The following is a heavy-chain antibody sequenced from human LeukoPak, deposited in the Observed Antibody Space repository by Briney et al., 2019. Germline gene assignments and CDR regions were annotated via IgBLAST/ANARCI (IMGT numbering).Heavy chain of an antibody. Sequence: SETLSLTCAVYGGSFSGYYWSWIRQPPGKGLEWIGEINHSGSTNYNPSLKSRVTISVDTSKNQFSLKLSSVTAADTAVYYCGRGRLYGSGTYYVFDYWGRGTLVTVSS. CDR2: INHSGST. CDR1: GGSFSGYY. V-gene: IGHV4-34*01. CDR3: GRGRLYGSGTYYVFDY. J-gene: IGHJ4*02. D-gene: IGHD3-10*01.